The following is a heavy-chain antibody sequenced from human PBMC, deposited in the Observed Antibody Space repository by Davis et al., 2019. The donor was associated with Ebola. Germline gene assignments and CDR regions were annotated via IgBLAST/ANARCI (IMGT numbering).Heavy chain of an antibody. CDR2: ISAYNGNT. J-gene: IGHJ4*02. CDR1: GYTFTSYG. V-gene: IGHV1-18*04. Sequence: ASVKVSCKASGYTFTSYGISWVRQAPGQGLEWMGWISAYNGNTNYAEKFQGRVTMTRNTSISTAYMELSSLRSEDTAVYYCARGAGRLAGISSSSWYYFDYWGQGTLVTVSS. CDR3: ARGAGRLAGISSSSWYYFDY. D-gene: IGHD6-13*01.